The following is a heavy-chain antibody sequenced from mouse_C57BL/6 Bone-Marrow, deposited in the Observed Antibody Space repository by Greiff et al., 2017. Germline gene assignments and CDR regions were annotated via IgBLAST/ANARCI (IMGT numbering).Heavy chain of an antibody. CDR1: GFNIKDDY. CDR3: TFYDGWYFDV. V-gene: IGHV14-4*01. J-gene: IGHJ1*03. Sequence: VQLQQSGAELVRPGASVKLSCTASGFNIKDDYMHWVKQRPEQGLEWIGWIDPENGDTEYASKFQGKATKTADTSSNTAYLQLTSLTSEDTTVYYCTFYDGWYFDVWGTGTTVTVSS. CDR2: IDPENGDT. D-gene: IGHD2-12*01.